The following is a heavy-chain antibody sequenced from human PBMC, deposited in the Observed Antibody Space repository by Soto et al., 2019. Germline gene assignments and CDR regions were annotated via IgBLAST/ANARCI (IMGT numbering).Heavy chain of an antibody. CDR3: APQWLILGAFDY. Sequence: GGSLRLSCAASGLTFSSYAMSWVRQAPGKGLEWASAISGTGGNTYYADSVKGRFTISRDNSKNTLYLQMNSLRAQDTAVYYCAPQWLILGAFDYWGQGTLVTVSS. D-gene: IGHD6-19*01. V-gene: IGHV3-23*01. J-gene: IGHJ4*02. CDR2: ISGTGGNT. CDR1: GLTFSSYA.